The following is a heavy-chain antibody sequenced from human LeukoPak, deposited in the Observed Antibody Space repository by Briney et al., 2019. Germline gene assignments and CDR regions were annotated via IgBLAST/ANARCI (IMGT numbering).Heavy chain of an antibody. CDR3: ARERWGIVAAGIFDY. D-gene: IGHD6-13*01. CDR1: GGSISSSNW. V-gene: IGHV4-4*01. J-gene: IGHJ4*02. CDR2: IYHSGST. Sequence: SGTLSLTCAVSGGSISSSNWWSWVRQPPGKGLEWIGEIYHSGSTNYNPSLKSRVTISVDKSKNQFSLKLSSVTAADTAVYCCARERWGIVAAGIFDYWGQGTLVTVSS.